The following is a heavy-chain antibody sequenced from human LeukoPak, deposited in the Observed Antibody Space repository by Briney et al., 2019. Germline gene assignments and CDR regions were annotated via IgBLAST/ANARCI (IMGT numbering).Heavy chain of an antibody. V-gene: IGHV6-1*01. J-gene: IGHJ6*03. CDR3: ARSQGDMDV. Sequence: SQTLSLTCAISGDSVSSNIAAWNWIRQSPTRGLEWLGRTHYSARWYNDYAVSVKSRITIYADTSKNQFSLQLNSVTPHDTAVYYCARSQGDMDVWGKGTSVTVSS. D-gene: IGHD1-26*01. CDR2: THYSARWYN. CDR1: GDSVSSNIAA.